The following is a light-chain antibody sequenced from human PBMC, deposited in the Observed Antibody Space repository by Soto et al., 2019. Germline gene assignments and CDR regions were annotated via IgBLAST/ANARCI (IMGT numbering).Light chain of an antibody. V-gene: IGKV1-12*01. J-gene: IGKJ5*01. CDR3: QQANSFPIT. Sequence: DIQMTQSPSTLSASVGDRVTITCRASQSISSWLAWYQQKPGKAPNLLIYGASNLHSGVPSRFSGSGSGTNFTLTISSLQPEDFATYYCQQANSFPITFGQGTRLEIK. CDR1: QSISSW. CDR2: GAS.